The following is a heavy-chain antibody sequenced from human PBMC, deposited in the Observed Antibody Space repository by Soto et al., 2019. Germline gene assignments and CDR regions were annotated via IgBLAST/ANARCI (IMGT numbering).Heavy chain of an antibody. V-gene: IGHV1-18*01. Sequence: ASVKVSCKASGYTFTSYGMSWVRQAPGQGLEWMGWISAYNGNTNYAQKLQGRVTMTTDTSTSTAYMELRSLRSDDTAVYYCARLGNYDFWSGYYYWFDPWGQGTLVTVSS. CDR3: ARLGNYDFWSGYYYWFDP. D-gene: IGHD3-3*01. CDR1: GYTFTSYG. J-gene: IGHJ5*02. CDR2: ISAYNGNT.